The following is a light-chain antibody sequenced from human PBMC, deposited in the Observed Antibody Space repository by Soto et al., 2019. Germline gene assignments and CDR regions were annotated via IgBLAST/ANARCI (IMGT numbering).Light chain of an antibody. CDR1: SSDVGGYNY. Sequence: QSALTQPASVSGSPGQSITISCTGTSSDVGGYNYVSWYQQYPGKAPKLMIYDVTNRPSGVSNRFSGSKSGNTASLTISGLQDEDEADYYCSSCASSSPWVFGGGTKLTVL. CDR2: DVT. CDR3: SSCASSSPWV. J-gene: IGLJ2*01. V-gene: IGLV2-14*01.